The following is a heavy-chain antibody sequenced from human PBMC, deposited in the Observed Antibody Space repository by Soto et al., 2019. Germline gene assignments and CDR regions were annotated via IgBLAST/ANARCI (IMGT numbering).Heavy chain of an antibody. V-gene: IGHV1-8*01. CDR2: MNPSSGNT. CDR1: EYTFTTYE. J-gene: IGHJ6*02. CDR3: ANYNYYYGLDV. Sequence: QVQLVQSGAEVKKPGASVKVSCKASEYTFTTYEINWVRQATGQGLEWMGWMNPSSGNTGSAQNFQGRVTXPXXNSTSTAYMELSDLRSEDTAVYYCANYNYYYGLDVWGQGTTVTVSS.